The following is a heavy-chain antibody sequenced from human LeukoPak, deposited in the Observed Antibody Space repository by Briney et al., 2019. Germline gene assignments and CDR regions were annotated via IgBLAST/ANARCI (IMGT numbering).Heavy chain of an antibody. CDR3: ARETEYNWNPSFDY. CDR2: ISSSSSTI. Sequence: GGSLRLSCAASGFTFSSYSMNWVRQAPGKGLEWVSYISSSSSTIYYAHSVKGRFTISRDNAKNSLYLQMNSLRAEDTAVYYCARETEYNWNPSFDYWGQGTLVTVYS. CDR1: GFTFSSYS. V-gene: IGHV3-48*04. J-gene: IGHJ4*02. D-gene: IGHD1-20*01.